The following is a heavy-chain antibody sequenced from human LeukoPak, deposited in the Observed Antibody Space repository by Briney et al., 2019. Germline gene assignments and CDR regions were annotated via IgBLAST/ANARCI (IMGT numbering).Heavy chain of an antibody. CDR2: INGDGTRT. Sequence: GGSLRLSCAASGFTFSSYWMHWVRHAPGKGLVWVSRINGDGTRTNYADSVKGRFAISRDNAENTVNLQIYSLKAEDTAVYYCARGVPGGWYFDLWGRATLVTVSS. CDR3: ARGVPGGWYFDL. CDR1: GFTFSSYW. D-gene: IGHD3-16*01. J-gene: IGHJ2*01. V-gene: IGHV3-74*01.